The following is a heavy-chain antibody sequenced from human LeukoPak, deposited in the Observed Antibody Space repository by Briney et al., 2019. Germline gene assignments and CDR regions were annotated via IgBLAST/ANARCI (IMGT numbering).Heavy chain of an antibody. V-gene: IGHV3-30*04. Sequence: GGSLRLSCAASGVTFSSYAMHWVRQAPGKGLEWVAVISDDGSNKYYADSVKGRFTISRDNSKNTLYLQMNSLRAEDTAVYYCASRGVRGAITPFDPWGQGTLVTVSS. J-gene: IGHJ5*02. CDR3: ASRGVRGAITPFDP. CDR2: ISDDGSNK. D-gene: IGHD3-10*01. CDR1: GVTFSSYA.